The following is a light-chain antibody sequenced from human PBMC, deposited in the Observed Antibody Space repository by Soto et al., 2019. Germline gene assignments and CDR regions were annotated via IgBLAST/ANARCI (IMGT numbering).Light chain of an antibody. CDR1: QSISSN. CDR2: GAS. CDR3: QQYYSSTGT. J-gene: IGKJ1*01. Sequence: EIVMTQSPATLSVSPGERATLSCRASQSISSNLAWYQQKPSQAPRLLISGASSRATGIPDRFSGSGSGTDFTLTISRLEPEDFAVYYCQQYYSSTGTFGQGTKVDIK. V-gene: IGKV3D-15*01.